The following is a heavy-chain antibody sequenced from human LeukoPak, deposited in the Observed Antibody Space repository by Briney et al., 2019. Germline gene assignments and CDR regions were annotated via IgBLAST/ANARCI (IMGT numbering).Heavy chain of an antibody. D-gene: IGHD2-2*01. CDR1: GDSMSNFY. CDR3: ARGLSSTRRESDY. J-gene: IGHJ4*02. V-gene: IGHV4-59*01. CDR2: IDYSGST. Sequence: PSETLSPTCSVSGDSMSNFYWSWIRQPPGKGLEWIGYIDYSGSTSYNPSLKSRVTISIDTSKNQFSLRLSSVAAADTAVYFCARGLSSTRRESDYWGQGTLVTVSS.